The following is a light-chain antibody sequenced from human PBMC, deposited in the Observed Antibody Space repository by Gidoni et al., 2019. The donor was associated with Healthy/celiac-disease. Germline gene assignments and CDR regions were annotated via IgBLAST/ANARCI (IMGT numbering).Light chain of an antibody. CDR3: QAWDSSTYV. V-gene: IGLV3-1*01. Sequence: SYELTQPTAVSGSPGQTTNITCSGDKLGAKYACWYQQKPGQSPVLVIYQDSKRPSGIPERFSGSNSGNTATLTISGTQAMDEADYYCQAWDSSTYVFGTGTKVTVL. CDR1: KLGAKY. J-gene: IGLJ1*01. CDR2: QDS.